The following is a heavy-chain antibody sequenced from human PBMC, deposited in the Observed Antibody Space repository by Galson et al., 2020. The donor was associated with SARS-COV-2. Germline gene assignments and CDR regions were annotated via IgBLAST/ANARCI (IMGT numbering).Heavy chain of an antibody. CDR1: GFTVSSNY. J-gene: IGHJ4*02. V-gene: IGHV3-30*18. CDR2: ISSDGSQR. Sequence: GGSLRLSCAASGFTVSSNYMSWVRQAPGKGLEWVAFISSDGSQRYYTDSVKGRFTTSRDNSRNTLFLQMNSLRGDDTAVYYCAKVHLFRTAFDYWGQGVLVTVSS. CDR3: AKVHLFRTAFDY.